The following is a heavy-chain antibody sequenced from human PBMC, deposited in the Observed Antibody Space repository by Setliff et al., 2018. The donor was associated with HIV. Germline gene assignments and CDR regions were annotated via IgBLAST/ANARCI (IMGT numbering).Heavy chain of an antibody. V-gene: IGHV3-30*04. CDR1: GVFFSDYS. J-gene: IGHJ4*02. Sequence: GGSLRLSCAASGVFFSDYSMHWVRQAPGKGLEWVAVVSYDGTKKYYVDSVKGRFTISRDHSKSTLYLQMNSLRPEDTGVYFCARGGGLTLEASFDHWGQGTLVTVSS. CDR2: VSYDGTKK. D-gene: IGHD1-1*01. CDR3: ARGGGLTLEASFDH.